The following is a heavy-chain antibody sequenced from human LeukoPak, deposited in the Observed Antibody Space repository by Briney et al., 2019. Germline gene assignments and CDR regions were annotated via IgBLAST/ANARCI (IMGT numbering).Heavy chain of an antibody. J-gene: IGHJ4*02. D-gene: IGHD1-26*01. Sequence: SVKVSCKASGGTFSSYAISWVRQAPGQGLEWMGRIIPILGIANYAQKFQGRVTITADKSTSTAYMELSSLRSEDTAVYYCARPGGIVGATTAHFDYWGQGTLVTVSS. V-gene: IGHV1-69*04. CDR3: ARPGGIVGATTAHFDY. CDR1: GGTFSSYA. CDR2: IIPILGIA.